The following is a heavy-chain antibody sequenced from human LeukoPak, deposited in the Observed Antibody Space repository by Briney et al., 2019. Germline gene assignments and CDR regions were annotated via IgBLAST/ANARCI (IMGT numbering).Heavy chain of an antibody. J-gene: IGHJ4*02. CDR2: IIGSGGVT. CDR1: GFTFSSYA. Sequence: GGSLRLSCAASGFTFSSYAMSWVRQAPGKGLEWVPTIIGSGGVTNYADSVKGRFTISRDNSKNTLYLQMNSLRAEDTAVYYCARGRIVYGSGTDFDYWGQGALVTVSS. D-gene: IGHD3-10*01. V-gene: IGHV3-23*01. CDR3: ARGRIVYGSGTDFDY.